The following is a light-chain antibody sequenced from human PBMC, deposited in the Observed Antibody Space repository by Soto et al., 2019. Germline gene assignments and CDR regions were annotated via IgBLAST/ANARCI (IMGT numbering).Light chain of an antibody. V-gene: IGKV3-15*01. Sequence: EMVVNQSPAILSVYPGESATLSCRASQSVNSNYLAWYQQHPGQPPRLLIYGISTRATGIPARFSGSGSGTEFSLTISSLQSEDFAVYYSQVYTKLLITFAQGTRLEVK. CDR1: QSVNSN. CDR2: GIS. J-gene: IGKJ5*01. CDR3: QVYTKLLIT.